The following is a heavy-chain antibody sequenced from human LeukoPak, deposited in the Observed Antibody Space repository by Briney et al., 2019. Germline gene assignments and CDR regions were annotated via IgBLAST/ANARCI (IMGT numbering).Heavy chain of an antibody. D-gene: IGHD5-18*01. J-gene: IGHJ4*02. CDR2: INAGNGNT. CDR1: GGTFSRYA. Sequence: ASVKISCKASGGTFSRYAISWVRQAPGQRLEWMGWINAGNGNTKYSQKFQGRVTITRDTSASTAYMELSSLRSEDTAVYYCARTTAMVTIFDYWGQGTLVTVSS. V-gene: IGHV1-3*01. CDR3: ARTTAMVTIFDY.